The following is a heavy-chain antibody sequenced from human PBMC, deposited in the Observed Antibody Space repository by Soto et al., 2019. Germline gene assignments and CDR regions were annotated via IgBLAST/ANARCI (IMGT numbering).Heavy chain of an antibody. CDR2: ISGSGGST. J-gene: IGHJ5*02. Sequence: EVQLLESGGGLVQPGGSLRLSCAASGFTFGTYAMNWVRQAPGKGLEGVSGISGSGGSTYYTDSVKGRFTISRDNSKNTLDLQMNGLRADDTAVYYCAKDRSVDTRHWFDPWGQGTLVTVSS. CDR3: AKDRSVDTRHWFDP. CDR1: GFTFGTYA. D-gene: IGHD5-18*01. V-gene: IGHV3-23*01.